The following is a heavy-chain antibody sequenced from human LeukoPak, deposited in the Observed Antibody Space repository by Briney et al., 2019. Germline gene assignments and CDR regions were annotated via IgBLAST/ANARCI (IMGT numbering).Heavy chain of an antibody. CDR3: ARGNYYDSSVLGY. Sequence: ASVKVSCKASGYTFTGYYMHWVRQAPGQGLEWMGWINPNSGGTNYAQKFQGRVTMTRDTSISTAYMELSRLTSDDTGVYYCARGNYYDSSVLGYWGQGTLVTVSS. V-gene: IGHV1-2*02. J-gene: IGHJ4*02. D-gene: IGHD3-22*01. CDR1: GYTFTGYY. CDR2: INPNSGGT.